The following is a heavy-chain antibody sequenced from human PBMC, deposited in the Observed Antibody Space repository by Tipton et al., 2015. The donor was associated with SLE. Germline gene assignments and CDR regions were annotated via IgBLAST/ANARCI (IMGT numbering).Heavy chain of an antibody. CDR1: GGSIISYY. D-gene: IGHD6-19*01. CDR2: IHYSGVT. J-gene: IGHJ4*02. CDR3: ASARDHWLVYDY. Sequence: TLSLTCTVSGGSIISYYWSWIRQPPGKGLEWIGYIHYSGVTYYYPSLKSRVTMSVDTSKNQFSLKLSSVTAADTAVYYCASARDHWLVYDYWGQGTLVTVSS. V-gene: IGHV4-59*01.